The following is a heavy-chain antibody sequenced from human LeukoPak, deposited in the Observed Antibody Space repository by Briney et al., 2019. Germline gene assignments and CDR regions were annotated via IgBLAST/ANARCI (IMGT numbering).Heavy chain of an antibody. CDR2: MNPNSGNT. J-gene: IGHJ6*03. CDR3: ARGYRGEYQLLWRGYYYYYMDV. V-gene: IGHV1-8*02. Sequence: ASVKVSCKASGYTFTSYGISWVRQAPGQGLEWMGWMNPNSGNTGYAQKFQGRVTMTRNTSISTAYMELSSLRSEDTAVYYCARGYRGEYQLLWRGYYYYYMDVWGKGTTVTISS. CDR1: GYTFTSYG. D-gene: IGHD2-2*01.